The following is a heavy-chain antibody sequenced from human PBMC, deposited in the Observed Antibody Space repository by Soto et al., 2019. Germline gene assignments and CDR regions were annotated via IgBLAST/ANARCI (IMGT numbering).Heavy chain of an antibody. CDR3: AKDDNTALPVATAS. CDR2: ISDDGGRT. D-gene: IGHD6-19*01. Sequence: EVQLLESGGGLVQPGGSLRLSCAASGFTFSSYAMTWVRQAPGKGLEWVSGISDDGGRTYYADSVKGRFTISRDNSKNTLFLQMNSLRADDMAFYFCAKDDNTALPVATASWGQGTLVSVSS. V-gene: IGHV3-23*01. CDR1: GFTFSSYA. J-gene: IGHJ5*02.